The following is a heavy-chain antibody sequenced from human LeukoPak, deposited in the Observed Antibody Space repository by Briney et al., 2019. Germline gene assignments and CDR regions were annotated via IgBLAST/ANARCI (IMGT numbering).Heavy chain of an antibody. V-gene: IGHV4-34*01. CDR1: GGSFSGYY. CDR2: INHSGST. J-gene: IGHJ4*02. CDR3: AAGIAVAGPRPFDY. Sequence: SETLSLTCAVYGGSFSGYYWSWIRQPPGKGLEWIGEINHSGSTNYNPSLKSRVTISVDTSKNQFSLKLSSVTAADTAVYYCAAGIAVAGPRPFDYWGQGTLVTVSS. D-gene: IGHD6-19*01.